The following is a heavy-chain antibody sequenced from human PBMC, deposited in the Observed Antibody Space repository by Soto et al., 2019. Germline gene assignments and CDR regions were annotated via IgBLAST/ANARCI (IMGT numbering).Heavy chain of an antibody. J-gene: IGHJ4*02. CDR3: AKVLGPFHGYGDHGSLYYFDY. D-gene: IGHD4-17*01. CDR1: GFTFSSYA. V-gene: IGHV3-23*01. Sequence: GGSLRLSCAASGFTFSSYAMSWVRQAPGKGLEWVSAISGSGGSTYYADSVKGRFTISRDNSKNTLYLQMNSLRAEDTAVYYCAKVLGPFHGYGDHGSLYYFDYWGQGTLVTVSS. CDR2: ISGSGGST.